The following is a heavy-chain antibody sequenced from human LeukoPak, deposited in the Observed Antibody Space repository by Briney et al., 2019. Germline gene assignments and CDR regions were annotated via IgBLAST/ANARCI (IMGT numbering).Heavy chain of an antibody. D-gene: IGHD3-3*01. CDR2: ISGSGGRT. V-gene: IGHV3-23*01. CDR3: AKDWPYYDFWSGYGNFDY. CDR1: GFTFSSYA. J-gene: IGHJ4*02. Sequence: GGSLRLSCAASGFTFSSYAMSWVRQAPGKGLEWVSAISGSGGRTYYADSVKGRFTISRDNSKNTLYLQMNSLRAEDTAVYYCAKDWPYYDFWSGYGNFDYWGQGTLVTVSS.